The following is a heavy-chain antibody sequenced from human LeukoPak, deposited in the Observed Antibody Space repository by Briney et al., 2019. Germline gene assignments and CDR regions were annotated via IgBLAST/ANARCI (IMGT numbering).Heavy chain of an antibody. CDR1: VGSFSGYY. D-gene: IGHD4-17*01. CDR3: ASDDYGDLVNAFDI. CDR2: INHSGST. V-gene: IGHV4-34*01. Sequence: SETLSLTCAVYVGSFSGYYWSWIRQPPGKGLEWIGEINHSGSTNYNPSLKSRVTISVDTSKNQFSMKLSSVTAADTAVYYCASDDYGDLVNAFDIWGQGTMVTVSS. J-gene: IGHJ3*02.